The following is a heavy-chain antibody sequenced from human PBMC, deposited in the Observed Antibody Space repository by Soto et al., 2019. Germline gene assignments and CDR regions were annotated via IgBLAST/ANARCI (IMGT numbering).Heavy chain of an antibody. CDR1: GYTFDTYI. CDR3: AAGWLRFLEWFPQPYYGMDV. V-gene: IGHV1-3*01. D-gene: IGHD3-3*01. CDR2: IIAANGNT. J-gene: IGHJ6*02. Sequence: ASVKVSCKSSGYTFDTYIMHWVRRAPGQGNERKGWIIAANGNTKYSEKFQGRVTISRDTSASTGYMELSSLRSEDTTVYYCAAGWLRFLEWFPQPYYGMDVWGQGTTVTVSS.